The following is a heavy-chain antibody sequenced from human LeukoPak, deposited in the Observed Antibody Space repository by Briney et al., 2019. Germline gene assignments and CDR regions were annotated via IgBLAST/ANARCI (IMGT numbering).Heavy chain of an antibody. CDR1: GFTFSNYS. D-gene: IGHD6-13*01. V-gene: IGHV3-48*01. Sequence: PGGSLRLSCVASGFTFSNYSMNWVRQAPGKGLEWVSYISSTSRTIYYVDSVKGRFTASRDNAKNSLYLQMNSLKTEDTGVYYCTSDPRQIAAADIWGQGTLVTVSS. CDR2: ISSTSRTI. CDR3: TSDPRQIAAADI. J-gene: IGHJ4*02.